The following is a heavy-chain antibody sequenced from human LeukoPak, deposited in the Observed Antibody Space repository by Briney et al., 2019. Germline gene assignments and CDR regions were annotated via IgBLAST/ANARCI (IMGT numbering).Heavy chain of an antibody. CDR2: ISAYNGNT. J-gene: IGHJ5*02. CDR3: ARDGAAAGRNWFDP. D-gene: IGHD6-13*01. CDR1: GYTFTSFG. V-gene: IGHV1-18*01. Sequence: GASVKVSCKASGYTFTSFGTSWVRQAPGQGLEWMGWISAYNGNTNYAQKLQGRVTMTTDTSTSTAYMELRGLRSDDTAVYYCARDGAAAGRNWFDPWGQGTLVTVSS.